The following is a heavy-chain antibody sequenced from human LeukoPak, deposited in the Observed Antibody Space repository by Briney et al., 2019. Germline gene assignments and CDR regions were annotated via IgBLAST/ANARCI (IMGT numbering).Heavy chain of an antibody. Sequence: GGSLRLSCAASGFTFSNYAINWVRQAPGKGLEWVSGISGIGGSTFYADSVKGRFTISRDNSKTTLYLQMNSLRAEDTAIYYCAKDRADCSNTSCYAFFDYWGQGTLVTVSP. CDR2: ISGIGGST. CDR3: AKDRADCSNTSCYAFFDY. CDR1: GFTFSNYA. D-gene: IGHD2-2*01. J-gene: IGHJ4*02. V-gene: IGHV3-23*01.